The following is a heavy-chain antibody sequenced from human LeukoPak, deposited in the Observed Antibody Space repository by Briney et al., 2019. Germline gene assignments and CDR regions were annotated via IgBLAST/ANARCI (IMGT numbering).Heavy chain of an antibody. CDR2: ISYDGSNK. CDR1: GFTFSSYA. Sequence: GGSLRLSCAASGFTFSSYAMHWVRQAPGKGLEWVAVISYDGSNKYYADSVKGRFTISRDNSKNTLYLQMNSLRAEDTAVYYCAREGTYYDILGPFDPWGQGTLVTVSS. CDR3: AREGTYYDILGPFDP. D-gene: IGHD3-9*01. J-gene: IGHJ5*02. V-gene: IGHV3-30*04.